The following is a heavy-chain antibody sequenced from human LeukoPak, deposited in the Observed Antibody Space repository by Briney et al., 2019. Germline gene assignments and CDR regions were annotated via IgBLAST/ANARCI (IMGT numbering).Heavy chain of an antibody. CDR3: ASDQAGSVNSFDP. V-gene: IGHV1-2*06. CDR2: INPNSGGT. CDR1: GNTFTAYY. Sequence: ASVKVSCKASGNTFTAYYIHWLRQAPGQGLEWMGRINPNSGGTDYAQNFRGRVTLTRDTSISTAYMDLTRLRSDDTAVYYCASDQAGSVNSFDPLGQGTLVTVSS. J-gene: IGHJ5*02.